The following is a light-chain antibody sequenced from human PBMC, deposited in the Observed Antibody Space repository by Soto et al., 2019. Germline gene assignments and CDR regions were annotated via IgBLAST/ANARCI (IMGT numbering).Light chain of an antibody. CDR1: QSVSSSN. CDR2: GAS. V-gene: IGKV3D-20*02. Sequence: DIVLTQSPDTLSLSPGERATLSCRASQSVSSSNFAWYQQKPAQAPRLLIYGASRRAPGIPERFSGSGSGTDFTLTISSIQPEDFAVYYCQEHGNWPSLTFGGGTKVDIK. CDR3: QEHGNWPSLT. J-gene: IGKJ4*01.